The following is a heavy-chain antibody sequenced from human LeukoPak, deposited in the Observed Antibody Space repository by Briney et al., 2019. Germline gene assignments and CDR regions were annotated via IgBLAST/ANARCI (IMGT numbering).Heavy chain of an antibody. J-gene: IGHJ4*02. V-gene: IGHV3-21*01. D-gene: IGHD3-3*01. CDR2: ISSSSRNT. CDR3: ARGGTFGVDISDY. CDR1: GFTFSTYS. Sequence: GGSLRLSCAVSGFTFSTYSMTWVRQAPGKGLEWVSSISSSSRNTYYTDSVKGRFTISRDNDKNSLYLQMSSLRAEDTAVYYCARGGTFGVDISDYWGQGTLVTVSS.